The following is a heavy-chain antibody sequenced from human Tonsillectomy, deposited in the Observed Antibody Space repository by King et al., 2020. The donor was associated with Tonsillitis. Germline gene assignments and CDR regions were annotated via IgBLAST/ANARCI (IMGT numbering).Heavy chain of an antibody. Sequence: QLVQSGGGLVQPGRSLRLSCAASGFTFDDYAMHWVRHAPGKGLEWVSGISWNSGSIGYADSVKGRFTISRDNAKNSLYLQMNSLRAEDTALYYCARGYGSGSYYLYYYYGMDVWGQGTTVTVSS. CDR3: ARGYGSGSYYLYYYYGMDV. V-gene: IGHV3-9*01. J-gene: IGHJ6*02. CDR1: GFTFDDYA. CDR2: ISWNSGSI. D-gene: IGHD3-10*01.